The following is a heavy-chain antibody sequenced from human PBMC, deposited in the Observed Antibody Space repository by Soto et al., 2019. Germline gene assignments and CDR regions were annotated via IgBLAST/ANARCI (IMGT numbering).Heavy chain of an antibody. Sequence: ASVKVSCKASGYTFTSYGISWVRQAPGQGLEWMGWISAYNGNTNYAQKLQGRVTMTTDTSTSTAYMELRSLRSDDTAVYYCARVDDYYDSSGYYYYFDYWGQGTLVTVSS. J-gene: IGHJ4*02. D-gene: IGHD3-22*01. CDR1: GYTFTSYG. V-gene: IGHV1-18*04. CDR3: ARVDDYYDSSGYYYYFDY. CDR2: ISAYNGNT.